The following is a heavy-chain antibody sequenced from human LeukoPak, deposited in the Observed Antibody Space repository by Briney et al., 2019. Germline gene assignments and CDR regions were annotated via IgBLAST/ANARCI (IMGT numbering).Heavy chain of an antibody. Sequence: GSLRLSCVASGFTFSSYAMSWVRQPPGKGLEWIGSIYYSGSTFYNPSLKSRVTMSVDTSKNQFSLKLSSVTAADTAVYYCARNGAYCSGGSCYPSYFDYWGQGILVTVSS. CDR2: IYYSGST. D-gene: IGHD2-15*01. CDR1: GFTFSSYA. J-gene: IGHJ4*02. CDR3: ARNGAYCSGGSCYPSYFDY. V-gene: IGHV4-38-2*01.